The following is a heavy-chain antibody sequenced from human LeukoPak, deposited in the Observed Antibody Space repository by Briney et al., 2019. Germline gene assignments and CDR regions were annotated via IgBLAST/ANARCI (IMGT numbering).Heavy chain of an antibody. V-gene: IGHV1-18*01. Sequence: ASVKVSCKASGYTFTSYGISWVRQAPGQGLEWMGWISAYNGNTNYAQKLQGRVTMTTDTSTSTAYMELRSLRSDDTAVYYCARYGPAYYYDSSGYPPDYWGQGTLVTVSS. CDR3: ARYGPAYYYDSSGYPPDY. J-gene: IGHJ4*02. CDR2: ISAYNGNT. CDR1: GYTFTSYG. D-gene: IGHD3-22*01.